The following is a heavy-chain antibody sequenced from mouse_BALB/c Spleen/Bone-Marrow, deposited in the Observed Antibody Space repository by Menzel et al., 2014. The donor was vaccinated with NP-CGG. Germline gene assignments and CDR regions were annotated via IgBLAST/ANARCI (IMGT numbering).Heavy chain of an antibody. CDR3: TREDGGGVFDY. J-gene: IGHJ2*01. V-gene: IGHV1-54*01. Sequence: VQLQQSGAELVRPGTSVKVSCKASGYAFTNYLIEWVKQRPGQGLEWIGVINPGSGGTNYNEKFKSKATLTADKSSSTAYMQLSSLTSDDPAVYFCTREDGGGVFDYWGQGTTLTVSS. D-gene: IGHD2-3*01. CDR1: GYAFTNYL. CDR2: INPGSGGT.